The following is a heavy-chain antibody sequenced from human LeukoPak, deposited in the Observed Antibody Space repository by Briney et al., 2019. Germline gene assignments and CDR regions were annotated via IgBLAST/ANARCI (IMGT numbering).Heavy chain of an antibody. CDR2: IYSGGTT. CDR1: GFTVSSNY. CDR3: ARQIPLAGTFYFDN. J-gene: IGHJ4*02. D-gene: IGHD6-19*01. Sequence: PGGSLRLSCAASGFTVSSNYMSWVRQAPGKGLEWVSVIYSGGTTYYADSVQGRFTISRDGSGNTLYLQMNSLRAEDTAVYFCARQIPLAGTFYFDNWGQGTLVTVSS. V-gene: IGHV3-53*01.